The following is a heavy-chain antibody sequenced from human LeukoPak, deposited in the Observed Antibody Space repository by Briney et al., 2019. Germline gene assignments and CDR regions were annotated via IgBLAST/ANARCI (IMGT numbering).Heavy chain of an antibody. J-gene: IGHJ4*02. V-gene: IGHV4-39*01. D-gene: IGHD3-16*01. Sequence: SETLSLTCTVSGGSLINGNCYWGWLRQPPGKGLEWIASVYYSGNTYYNPSLKSRITISIDTSKIQFSLRLNSVTAADTAVYYCVRRWGYFDSWGQGTLVTVSS. CDR2: VYYSGNT. CDR3: VRRWGYFDS. CDR1: GGSLINGNCY.